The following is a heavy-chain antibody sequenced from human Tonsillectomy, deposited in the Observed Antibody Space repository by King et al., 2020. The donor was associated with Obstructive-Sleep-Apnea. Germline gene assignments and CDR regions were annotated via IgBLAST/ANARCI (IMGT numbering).Heavy chain of an antibody. D-gene: IGHD5-18*01. CDR2: IIPIFGTA. CDR3: AGDYVDTAMAYGAYGMDV. J-gene: IGHJ6*02. V-gene: IGHV1-69*01. CDR1: VGTFSRYA. Sequence: VQLVESGAEVKKPGSSVKVSCKASVGTFSRYAISWVRQAPGQGLEWMGGIIPIFGTANYAQQFQGRVTITADESTSTAYMELSSLRSEDTAVYYCAGDYVDTAMAYGAYGMDVWGQGTTVTVSS.